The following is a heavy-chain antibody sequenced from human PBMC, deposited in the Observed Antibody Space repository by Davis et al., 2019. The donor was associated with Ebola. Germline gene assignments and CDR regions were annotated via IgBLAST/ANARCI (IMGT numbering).Heavy chain of an antibody. CDR3: ARTSIVGTTTTASDI. CDR2: ISVYNGNT. J-gene: IGHJ3*02. V-gene: IGHV1-18*01. CDR1: GGTFSTYP. D-gene: IGHD1-26*01. Sequence: AASVKVSCKASGGTFSTYPISWVRQAPGQGLEWMGWISVYNGNTNYAQKLQGRVTMTTDTSTGTAYMELRSLRSDDTGVYFCARTSIVGTTTTASDIWGQGTRVTVSS.